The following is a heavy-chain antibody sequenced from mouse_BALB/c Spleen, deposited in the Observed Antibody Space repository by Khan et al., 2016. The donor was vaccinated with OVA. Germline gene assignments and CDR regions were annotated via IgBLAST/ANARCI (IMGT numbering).Heavy chain of an antibody. CDR2: ISSSGST. J-gene: IGHJ4*01. V-gene: IGHV3-2*02. CDR1: GYSITSDYA. Sequence: EVQLQESGPGLVKPSQSLSLTCTVTGYSITSDYAWNWIRQFPENKLDWMGYISSSGSTNYNPALKSRISITRDTSKNQFFLQLNSVNTEDTATYYCARDGSRYNYAMDYWGQGTSVTVSS. CDR3: ARDGSRYNYAMDY. D-gene: IGHD2-3*01.